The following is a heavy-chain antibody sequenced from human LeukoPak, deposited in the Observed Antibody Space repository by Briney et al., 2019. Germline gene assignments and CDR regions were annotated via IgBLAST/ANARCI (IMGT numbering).Heavy chain of an antibody. Sequence: PSETLSLTCAVYGGSFSGYYWSWIRQPPGKGLGWIGEINHSGGTNYNPSLKSRVTISVDTSKNQFSLKLSSVTAADTAVYYCARGPRRYCSSTSCHSYYNWFDPWGQGTLVTVSS. J-gene: IGHJ5*02. V-gene: IGHV4-34*01. CDR2: INHSGGT. CDR3: ARGPRRYCSSTSCHSYYNWFDP. D-gene: IGHD2-2*01. CDR1: GGSFSGYY.